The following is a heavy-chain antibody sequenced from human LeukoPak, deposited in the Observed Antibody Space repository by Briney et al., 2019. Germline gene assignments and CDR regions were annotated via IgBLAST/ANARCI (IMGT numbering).Heavy chain of an antibody. J-gene: IGHJ5*02. CDR1: GGSFSGYY. Sequence: SETLSLTCAVYGGSFSGYYWSWIRQPPGKGLEWIGEINHSGSTNYNPSLKSRVTISVGTSKNQFSLKLSSVTAADTAVYYCARKAIFGVVVGPRFDPWGQGTLVTVSS. CDR2: INHSGST. V-gene: IGHV4-34*01. D-gene: IGHD3-3*01. CDR3: ARKAIFGVVVGPRFDP.